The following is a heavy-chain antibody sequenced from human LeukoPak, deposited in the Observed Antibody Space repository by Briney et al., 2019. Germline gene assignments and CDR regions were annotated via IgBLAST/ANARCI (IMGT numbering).Heavy chain of an antibody. CDR3: ARDFSPRWYHDAFDI. CDR2: IYTSGNT. D-gene: IGHD6-13*01. CDR1: GGSISSYY. J-gene: IGHJ3*02. Sequence: SETLSLTCTVSGGSISSYYWSWIRQAAGKGLEWIGRIYTSGNTYYTPSLKSRVTISVDTSKNQFSLKLSSVTAADTAVYYCARDFSPRWYHDAFDIWGQGTMVTVSS. V-gene: IGHV4-4*07.